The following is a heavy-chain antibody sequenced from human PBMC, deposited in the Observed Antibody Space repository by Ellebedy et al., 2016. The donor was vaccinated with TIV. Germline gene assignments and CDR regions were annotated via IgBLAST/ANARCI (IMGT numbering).Heavy chain of an antibody. CDR2: INPNSGGT. D-gene: IGHD6-13*01. Sequence: AASVKVSCKASGYTFTVYYIHGVRQAPGQGLEWMGWINPNSGGTNYAQKFQGRVTMTRDTSISTAYMELSRLRSDDTAVYSCARDGIAEGYWGQGTLVTVSS. CDR3: ARDGIAEGY. J-gene: IGHJ4*02. V-gene: IGHV1-2*02. CDR1: GYTFTVYY.